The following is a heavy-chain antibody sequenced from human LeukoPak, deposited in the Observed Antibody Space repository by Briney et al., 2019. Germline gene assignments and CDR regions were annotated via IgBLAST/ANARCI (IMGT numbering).Heavy chain of an antibody. Sequence: ASVKVTCKASGYTFTSYAMHWVRRAPGQRLEWMGWINAGNGDTKYSQKFQGRVTIARDTSASTAYMELSSLRSEDTAVYYCARDRGGTGDFDYWGQGTLVTVSS. V-gene: IGHV1-3*01. CDR3: ARDRGGTGDFDY. J-gene: IGHJ4*02. D-gene: IGHD1-1*01. CDR1: GYTFTSYA. CDR2: INAGNGDT.